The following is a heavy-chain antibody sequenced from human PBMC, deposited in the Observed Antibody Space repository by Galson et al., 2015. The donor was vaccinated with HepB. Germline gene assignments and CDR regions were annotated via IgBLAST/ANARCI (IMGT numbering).Heavy chain of an antibody. CDR1: GDPISSSNYY. CDR3: ARLCISVSATLWWFDS. D-gene: IGHD2-2*01. Sequence: LSLTCTVSGDPISSSNYYWGWIRQPPGKGLEWIGSIFYSGSTYQNPSLKSRLTMSVDTSKNRFSLKLSSVTAADTAVYYCARLCISVSATLWWFDSWGQGTLVTVSS. CDR2: IFYSGST. V-gene: IGHV4-39*01. J-gene: IGHJ5*01.